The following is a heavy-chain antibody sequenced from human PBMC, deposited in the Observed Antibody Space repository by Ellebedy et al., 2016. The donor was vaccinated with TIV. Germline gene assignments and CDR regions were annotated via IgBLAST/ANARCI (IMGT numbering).Heavy chain of an antibody. CDR2: ISGSGGST. Sequence: GGSLRLSXAASGFTFSSYAMSWVRQAPGKGLEWVSAISGSGGSTYYADSVKGRFTISRDNSKNTLYLQMNSLRAEDTAVYYCAKALAVAADSDYYYYGMDVWGQGTTVTVSS. CDR3: AKALAVAADSDYYYYGMDV. D-gene: IGHD6-19*01. V-gene: IGHV3-23*01. J-gene: IGHJ6*02. CDR1: GFTFSSYA.